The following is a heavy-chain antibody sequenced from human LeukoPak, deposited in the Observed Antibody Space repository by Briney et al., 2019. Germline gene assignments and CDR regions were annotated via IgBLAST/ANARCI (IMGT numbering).Heavy chain of an antibody. V-gene: IGHV1-2*02. J-gene: IGHJ4*02. CDR3: AREYYGSGSYETVDY. D-gene: IGHD3-10*01. CDR2: INPNSGGT. Sequence: ASVKDTCKASGYTFTGYYMHWVRQPPGQGLEGMGWINPNSGGTSYAQKFQGRVTMTSDTSISTAYMELSRLRADDTAVYYCAREYYGSGSYETVDYWGQGTLVTVSS. CDR1: GYTFTGYY.